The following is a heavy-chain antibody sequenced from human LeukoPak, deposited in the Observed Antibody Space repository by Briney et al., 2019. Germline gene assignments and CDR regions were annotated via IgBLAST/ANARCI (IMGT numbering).Heavy chain of an antibody. J-gene: IGHJ5*02. CDR1: GFTFSSYW. CDR2: IKQDGSEK. CDR3: ARGRGIAARPRRSNNWFDP. V-gene: IGHV3-7*01. D-gene: IGHD6-6*01. Sequence: GGSLRLSCAASGFTFSSYWMSWVRQAPGKGLEWVANIKQDGSEKYYVDSVKGRFTISRDNAKNSLYLQMNSLRAEDTAVYYCARGRGIAARPRRSNNWFDPWGQGTLVSVSS.